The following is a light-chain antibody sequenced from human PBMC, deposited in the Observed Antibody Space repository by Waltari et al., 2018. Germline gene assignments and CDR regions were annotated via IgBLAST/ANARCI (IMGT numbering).Light chain of an antibody. CDR1: QAVSTSY. Sequence: EIVLTQSPGTLSLSPGERGPLSCRASQAVSTSYLVWYQQKPGQAPRLLIYGASRRATGIPDRFSGSGSGADFTLTISRLEPEDFAMYYCQQYGDSMTFGQGTKVEIK. CDR2: GAS. CDR3: QQYGDSMT. V-gene: IGKV3-20*01. J-gene: IGKJ1*01.